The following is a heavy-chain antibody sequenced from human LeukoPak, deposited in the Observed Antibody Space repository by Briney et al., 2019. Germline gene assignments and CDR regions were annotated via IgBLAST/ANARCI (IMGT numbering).Heavy chain of an antibody. V-gene: IGHV1-8*03. CDR3: ARISSTLLDAFDI. J-gene: IGHJ3*02. Sequence: GASVKVSCKASGYTFTSYDINWVRQASGQGLEWMGWMNPNSGNTGYAQKFQGRVTITRNTSISTAYMKLRSLRSDDTAVYYCARISSTLLDAFDIWGQGTMVTVSS. D-gene: IGHD2-2*01. CDR1: GYTFTSYD. CDR2: MNPNSGNT.